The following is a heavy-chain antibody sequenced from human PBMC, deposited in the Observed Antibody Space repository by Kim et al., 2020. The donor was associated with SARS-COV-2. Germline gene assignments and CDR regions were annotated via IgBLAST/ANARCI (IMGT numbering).Heavy chain of an antibody. V-gene: IGHV1-18*01. Sequence: NGNTNYAQKLQGRVTMTTDTSTSTAYMELRSLRSDDTAVYYCARGPSGDPWGQGTLVTVSS. CDR2: NGNT. J-gene: IGHJ5*02. CDR3: ARGPSGDP.